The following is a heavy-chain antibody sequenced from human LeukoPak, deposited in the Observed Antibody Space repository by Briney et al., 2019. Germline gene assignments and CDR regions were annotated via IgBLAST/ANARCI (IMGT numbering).Heavy chain of an antibody. CDR3: ARDPLNYYDSSGYYT. Sequence: ASVKVSCKASGGTFSSYAISWVRQAPGQGREWMGRIIPILGIANYAQKFQGRVTITADKSTSTAYMELSSLRSEDTAVYYCARDPLNYYDSSGYYTWGQGTLVTVSS. CDR1: GGTFSSYA. J-gene: IGHJ4*02. V-gene: IGHV1-69*04. CDR2: IIPILGIA. D-gene: IGHD3-22*01.